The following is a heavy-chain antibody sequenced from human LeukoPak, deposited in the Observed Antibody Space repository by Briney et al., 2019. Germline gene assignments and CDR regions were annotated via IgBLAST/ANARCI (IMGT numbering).Heavy chain of an antibody. CDR3: ARDRGYCSSTSCYKAFWFDP. Sequence: SETLSLTCTVSGGSISSYYWSWIRQPPGKGLEWIGYIYYSGSTNYNPSLKSRVTISVDTSKNRFSLKLSSVTAADTAVYYCARDRGYCSSTSCYKAFWFDPWGQGTLVTVSS. D-gene: IGHD2-2*02. CDR1: GGSISSYY. V-gene: IGHV4-59*01. CDR2: IYYSGST. J-gene: IGHJ5*02.